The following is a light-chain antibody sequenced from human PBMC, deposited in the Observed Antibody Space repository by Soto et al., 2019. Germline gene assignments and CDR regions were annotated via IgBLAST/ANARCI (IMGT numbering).Light chain of an antibody. J-gene: IGLJ1*01. Sequence: SALTQPASVSGSPVQSITISCTGTSSDVGGYNYVSWYQQHPGKAPKLMIYDVSNRPSGVSNRFSGSKSGNTASLTISGLQAEDEADYYCSSYTSSSTPYVFGTGTKVTVL. V-gene: IGLV2-14*01. CDR3: SSYTSSSTPYV. CDR2: DVS. CDR1: SSDVGGYNY.